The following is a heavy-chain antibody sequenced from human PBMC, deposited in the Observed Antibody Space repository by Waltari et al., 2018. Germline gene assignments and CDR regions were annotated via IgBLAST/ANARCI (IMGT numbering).Heavy chain of an antibody. J-gene: IGHJ4*02. CDR1: GLPVNNNY. Sequence: EVQLVESGGGLIQPGGSLRVSCAASGLPVNNNYMIWVRQAPGKGLEWVSLIFSGGNTFYADSVRGRFTISRDSSKNTLYLQMNSLRTEDTAVYYCASSPKEGYWGQGTLVTVSS. V-gene: IGHV3-53*01. CDR3: ASSPKEGY. CDR2: IFSGGNT.